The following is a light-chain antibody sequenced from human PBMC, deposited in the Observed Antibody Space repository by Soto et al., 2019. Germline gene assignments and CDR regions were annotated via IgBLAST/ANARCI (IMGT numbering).Light chain of an antibody. CDR2: DAH. V-gene: IGKV3D-20*02. Sequence: ENVLTQSPATLCLSPGEGATLTCRASQSVSQDYLAWYQQKPGLAPRLLIYDAHRRATGIPDRFRGSGSGTDFTLTIRSLQSEDFAVYFCQQYNNWPSFGQGTRLEIK. CDR1: QSVSQDY. J-gene: IGKJ5*01. CDR3: QQYNNWPS.